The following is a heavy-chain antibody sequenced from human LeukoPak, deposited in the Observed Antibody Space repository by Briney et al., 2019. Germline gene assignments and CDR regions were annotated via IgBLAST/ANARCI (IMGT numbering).Heavy chain of an antibody. CDR3: ARDLAAASDY. V-gene: IGHV4-4*02. CDR1: GGSISSSNW. D-gene: IGHD6-13*01. J-gene: IGHJ4*02. Sequence: SETLSLTCAVSGGSISSSNWWSWVRQPPGKGPEWIGEIYHSGSTNYNPSLKSRVTISVDKPKNQFSLKLSSVTAADTAVYYCARDLAAASDYWGQGTLVTVSS. CDR2: IYHSGST.